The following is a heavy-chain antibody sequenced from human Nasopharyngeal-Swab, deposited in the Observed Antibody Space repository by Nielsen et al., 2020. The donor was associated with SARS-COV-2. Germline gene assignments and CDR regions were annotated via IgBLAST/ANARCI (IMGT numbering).Heavy chain of an antibody. CDR3: TTDYYFDY. CDR2: IGDKDHNYAT. CDR1: GFIFSGSA. V-gene: IGHV3-73*01. J-gene: IGHJ4*02. Sequence: GESLKISCAASGFIFSGSAMHWVRQASGKGLEWVGRIGDKDHNYATTYGAAVKGRFTISRDDSKNTAVLQMDSLKTEDTALYYCTTDYYFDYWGQGTLVTVSS.